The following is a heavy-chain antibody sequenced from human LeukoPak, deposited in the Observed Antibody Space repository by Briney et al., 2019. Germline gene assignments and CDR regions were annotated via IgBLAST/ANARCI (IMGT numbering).Heavy chain of an antibody. J-gene: IGHJ5*02. V-gene: IGHV4-31*03. CDR2: IYYSGST. CDR1: GGSISSGGYY. Sequence: SETLSLTCTVSGGSISSGGYYWSWIRQHPGDGLEWIGYIYYSGSTYYNPSLKSRVTISIDTSKNQFSLKLSSVTAADTAVYYCASTHCSGGSCLFDPWGRGTLVTVSS. D-gene: IGHD2-15*01. CDR3: ASTHCSGGSCLFDP.